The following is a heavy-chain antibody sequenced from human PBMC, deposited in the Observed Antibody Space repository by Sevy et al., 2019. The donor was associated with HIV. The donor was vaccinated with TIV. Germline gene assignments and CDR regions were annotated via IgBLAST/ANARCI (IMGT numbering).Heavy chain of an antibody. J-gene: IGHJ6*03. CDR2: IYHSGST. CDR1: GYSISSGYF. CDR3: ARDLGSGWPDYYYYYMDV. V-gene: IGHV4-38-2*02. D-gene: IGHD6-19*01. Sequence: SETLSLTCAVSGYSISSGYFWGWIRQPPGKGLEWIGSIYHSGSTYYNPSLKSRVTISVDTSKNQFSLKLSSVTAADTAVYYCARDLGSGWPDYYYYYMDVWGKGTTVTVSS.